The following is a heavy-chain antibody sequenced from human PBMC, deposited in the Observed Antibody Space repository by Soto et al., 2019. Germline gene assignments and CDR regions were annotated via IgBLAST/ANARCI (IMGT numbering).Heavy chain of an antibody. CDR3: ASGGGGGSSFYYYGMDV. Sequence: PSETLSLTCAVSGGSISSGDYSWSWVRQPPGKGLEWIGYIYHSGSTYYNPSLKSRVTISVDRSKNQFSLKLSSVTAADTALYYCASGGGGGSSFYYYGMDVWGQGTTVTAP. V-gene: IGHV4-30-2*01. J-gene: IGHJ6*02. CDR2: IYHSGST. CDR1: GGSISSGDYS. D-gene: IGHD2-15*01.